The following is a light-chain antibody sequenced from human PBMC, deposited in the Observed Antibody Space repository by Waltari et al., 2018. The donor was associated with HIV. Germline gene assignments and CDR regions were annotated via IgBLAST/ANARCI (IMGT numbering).Light chain of an antibody. CDR2: GAS. J-gene: IGKJ3*01. Sequence: EVVMTQSPATLSVSPGERATLSCRASQSVSSNLAWYQQKPGQAPRLLIYGASTRATGIPARFSGSGSGTEFTLTISSLQSEDFAVYSCQQYNGRPFTFGPGTKVDMK. CDR3: QQYNGRPFT. CDR1: QSVSSN. V-gene: IGKV3-15*01.